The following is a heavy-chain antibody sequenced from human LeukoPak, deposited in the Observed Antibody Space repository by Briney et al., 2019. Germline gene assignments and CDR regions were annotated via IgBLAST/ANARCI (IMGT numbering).Heavy chain of an antibody. CDR1: RFTFSSYA. D-gene: IGHD3-9*01. V-gene: IGHV3-30-3*01. Sequence: GGSLRLSCAASRFTFSSYAMHWVRQAPGKGLEWVAVISYDGSNEYYADSVNGRFTISRDNSKNTLYLQMNSLRGEDTAVYYCARDRRYDILTGFSNFFDYWGQGTLVTVSS. CDR3: ARDRRYDILTGFSNFFDY. J-gene: IGHJ4*02. CDR2: ISYDGSNE.